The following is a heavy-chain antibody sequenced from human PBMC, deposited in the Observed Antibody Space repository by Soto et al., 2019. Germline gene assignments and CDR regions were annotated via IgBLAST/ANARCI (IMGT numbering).Heavy chain of an antibody. CDR3: ARDVDYYDRTGYSPFVF. V-gene: IGHV3-33*01. D-gene: IGHD3-22*01. CDR1: AFTFSSYG. J-gene: IGHJ4*02. Sequence: GGSLRRSCETAAFTFSSYGIHCVRQPPGNGLECLAGIWYDGSNKDYADSVKGRFIISRDNAKKTVYLQMNSLRVEDTAVYFCARDVDYYDRTGYSPFVFWGQGTPVTVSS. CDR2: IWYDGSNK.